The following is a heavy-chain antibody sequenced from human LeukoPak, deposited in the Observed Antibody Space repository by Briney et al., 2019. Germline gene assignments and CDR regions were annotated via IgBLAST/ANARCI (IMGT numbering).Heavy chain of an antibody. V-gene: IGHV4-39*01. Sequence: ASETLSLTCTVSGGSISSSSYYWGWIRQPPGKGLEWIGSIYYSGSTYYNPSLKSRVTISVDTSKNQFSLKLSSVTAADTAVYYCARLVAVAGVFDYWGQGTLVTVSS. CDR2: IYYSGST. D-gene: IGHD6-19*01. CDR1: GGSISSSSYY. J-gene: IGHJ4*02. CDR3: ARLVAVAGVFDY.